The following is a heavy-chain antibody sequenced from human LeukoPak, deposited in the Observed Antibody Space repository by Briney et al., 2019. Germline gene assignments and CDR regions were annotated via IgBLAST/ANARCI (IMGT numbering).Heavy chain of an antibody. V-gene: IGHV3-21*01. CDR2: ISSSSSYI. CDR3: ARRRRDGYNDY. CDR1: GFTFSSYS. J-gene: IGHJ4*02. Sequence: GGSLRLSCAASGFTFSSYSMTWVRQAPGKGLEWVSSISSSSSYIYYADSVKGRFTISRDNAKNTLYLQMNSLRAEDTAVYYCARRRRDGYNDYWGQGTLVTVSS. D-gene: IGHD5-24*01.